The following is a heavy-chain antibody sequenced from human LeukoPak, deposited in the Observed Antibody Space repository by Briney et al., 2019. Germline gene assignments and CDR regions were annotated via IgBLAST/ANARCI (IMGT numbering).Heavy chain of an antibody. J-gene: IGHJ3*02. Sequence: SQTLSLTCAISGDSVSSNSAAWNWIRQSPSRGLEWLGRTYYRSKWYNDYAVSVKSRITINPDTSKNQFSLQLNSVTPEDTAVYYCARAGYYDSSGYYCDAFDIWGQGTMVTVSS. CDR1: GDSVSSNSAA. D-gene: IGHD3-22*01. CDR2: TYYRSKWYN. CDR3: ARAGYYDSSGYYCDAFDI. V-gene: IGHV6-1*01.